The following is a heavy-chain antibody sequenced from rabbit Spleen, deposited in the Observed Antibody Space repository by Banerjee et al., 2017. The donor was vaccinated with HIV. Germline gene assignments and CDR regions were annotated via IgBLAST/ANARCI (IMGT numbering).Heavy chain of an antibody. CDR1: GFDFSSSYY. Sequence: QEQLVESGGGLVQPEGSLTLTCKAAGFDFSSSYYMCWVRQAPGKGLQWIACINTYTGKPVYATWAKGRFTISRTSSTTVTLQMTSLTAADTATYFCARDLASVVGWNFGLWGPGTLVTVS. V-gene: IGHV1S45*01. D-gene: IGHD3-1*01. CDR3: ARDLASVVGWNFGL. CDR2: INTYTGKP. J-gene: IGHJ4*01.